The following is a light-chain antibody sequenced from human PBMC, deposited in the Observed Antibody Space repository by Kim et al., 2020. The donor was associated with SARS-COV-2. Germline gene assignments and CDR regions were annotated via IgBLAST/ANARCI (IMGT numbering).Light chain of an antibody. V-gene: IGKV3-20*01. Sequence: EVVLTQSPGTVSLSPGERATLSCRASQSISSNDLSWYQQKPGQTPTLLIYGASSRATGITDRFRGSGSGTDFTLIITRLEPEDFAVYYCKKYGGSLQTFGQGTKVEI. CDR2: GAS. J-gene: IGKJ2*01. CDR1: QSISSND. CDR3: KKYGGSLQT.